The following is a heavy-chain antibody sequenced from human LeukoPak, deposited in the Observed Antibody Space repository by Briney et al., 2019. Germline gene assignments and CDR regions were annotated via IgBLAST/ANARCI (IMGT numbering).Heavy chain of an antibody. Sequence: GGSLRLSCAASGFTFSSYEMNWVRQAPGKGLEWGSYISSSGSTIYYADSVKGRFTISRDNAKNSLYLQMNSLRAEDTAVYYCARRGAAAGKLDYWGQGTLVTVSS. D-gene: IGHD6-13*01. V-gene: IGHV3-48*03. CDR3: ARRGAAAGKLDY. J-gene: IGHJ4*02. CDR2: ISSSGSTI. CDR1: GFTFSSYE.